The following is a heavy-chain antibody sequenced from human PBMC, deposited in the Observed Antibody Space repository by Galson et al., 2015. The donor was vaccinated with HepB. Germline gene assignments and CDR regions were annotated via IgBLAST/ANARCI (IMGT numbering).Heavy chain of an antibody. CDR2: FDPEDGET. CDR3: ATGYSGSYYGYYGMDV. D-gene: IGHD1-26*01. CDR1: GYTLTELS. J-gene: IGHJ6*02. V-gene: IGHV1-24*01. Sequence: SVKVSCKVSGYTLTELSMHWVRQAPGKGLEWMGGFDPEDGETIYAQKFQGRVTMTEDTSTDTAYMELSSLRSEDTAVYYCATGYSGSYYGYYGMDVWGQGTTVTVSS.